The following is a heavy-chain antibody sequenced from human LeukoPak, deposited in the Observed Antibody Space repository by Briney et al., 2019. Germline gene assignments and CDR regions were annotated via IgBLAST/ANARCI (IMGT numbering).Heavy chain of an antibody. V-gene: IGHV1-2*02. D-gene: IGHD3-9*01. J-gene: IGHJ3*02. CDR3: ASPVYYDILDAFDI. CDR1: GYTFTGYY. CDR2: INPNSGGT. Sequence: ASVKVSCKASGYTFTGYYMHWVRQAPGQGLEWMGWINPNSGGTNYAQKFQGRVTMTRDTSISTAYMELSRLRSDDTAVYYCASPVYYDILDAFDIWGQGTMVTVSS.